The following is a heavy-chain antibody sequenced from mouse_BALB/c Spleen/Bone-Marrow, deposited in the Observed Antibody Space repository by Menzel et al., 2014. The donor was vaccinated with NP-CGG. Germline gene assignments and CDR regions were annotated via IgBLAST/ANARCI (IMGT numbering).Heavy chain of an antibody. CDR2: IIPNSGYS. CDR1: GYTFTRYT. D-gene: IGHD1-1*01. CDR3: TIRYYAMDY. Sequence: VQLQESVAELARPGASMKMSCQASGYTFTRYTMHWEKKRPGQGLEWIGYIIPNSGYSNYNQKFKDKATLTADKSSSTAYMQLSSLTSEDSAVYYCTIRYYAMDYWGQGTSVTVSS. V-gene: IGHV1-4*01. J-gene: IGHJ4*01.